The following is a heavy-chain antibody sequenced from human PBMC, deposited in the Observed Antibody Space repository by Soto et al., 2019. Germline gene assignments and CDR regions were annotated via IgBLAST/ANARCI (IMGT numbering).Heavy chain of an antibody. CDR1: GFTFSSYW. CDR2: INSDGSST. D-gene: IGHD3-3*01. J-gene: IGHJ4*02. Sequence: EVQLVESGGGLVQPGGSLRLSCAASGFTFSSYWMHWVRQAPGKGLVWVSRINSDGSSTSYADSVKGRFTIFRDNAKNTLYLQMNSLRAEDTAVYYCARIYDFWSGYYSLGYWGQGTLVTVSS. V-gene: IGHV3-74*01. CDR3: ARIYDFWSGYYSLGY.